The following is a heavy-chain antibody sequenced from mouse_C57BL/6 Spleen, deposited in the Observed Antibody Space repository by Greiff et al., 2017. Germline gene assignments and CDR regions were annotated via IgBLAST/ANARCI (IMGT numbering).Heavy chain of an antibody. D-gene: IGHD2-5*01. J-gene: IGHJ1*03. V-gene: IGHV3-1*01. CDR3: ARDLNYSNYWYFDV. Sequence: VQLKESGPGMVKPSQSLSLTCTVTGYSITSGYDWHWIRHFPGNKLEWMGYISYSGSTNYNPSLKSRISITHDTSKNHFFLKLNSVTTEDTATYYCARDLNYSNYWYFDVWGTGSTVTVSS. CDR2: ISYSGST. CDR1: GYSITSGYD.